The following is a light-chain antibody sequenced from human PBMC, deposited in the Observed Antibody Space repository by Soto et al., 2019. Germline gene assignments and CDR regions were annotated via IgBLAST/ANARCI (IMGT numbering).Light chain of an antibody. J-gene: IGKJ1*01. CDR3: QHYNSYSEA. Sequence: DIELTQSPSTLSGYVGDRVTITCRASQTISSWLAWYQQKPGKAPKLLIYKASTLKSGVPSRFSGSGSGTEFTLTISRLQPDDFATYYCQHYNSYSEAFGQGTKVDIK. CDR2: KAS. V-gene: IGKV1-5*03. CDR1: QTISSW.